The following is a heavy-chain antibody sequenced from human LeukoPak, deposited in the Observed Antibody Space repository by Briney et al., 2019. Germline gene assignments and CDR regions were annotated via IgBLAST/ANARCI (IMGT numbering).Heavy chain of an antibody. J-gene: IGHJ4*02. Sequence: PGGSLRLSCATSGFNFSDSRMTWVRRAPGKGLQWVANITRDGTEEHHLDSVVGGFTISRDNARKSLYLLMNSLRPQDTAVYFCVRGDWYFESWGQGNQVTVSS. CDR1: GFNFSDSR. CDR3: VRGDWYFES. CDR2: ITRDGTEE. D-gene: IGHD2-21*01. V-gene: IGHV3-7*04.